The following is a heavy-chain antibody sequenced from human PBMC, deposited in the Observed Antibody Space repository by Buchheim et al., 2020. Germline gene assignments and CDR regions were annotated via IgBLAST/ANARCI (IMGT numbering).Heavy chain of an antibody. CDR1: GFTLSSYS. CDR2: INSNSESK. V-gene: IGHV3-48*04. D-gene: IGHD2-15*01. Sequence: EVQLVESGGGLVQPGGSLRLSCVASGFTLSSYSMNWVRQAPGQGLEWVSYINSNSESKHYADSVKGRFTISRDNAKNSLYLQMNSLRAEDTARYYCARKSGGLDYWGQGTL. CDR3: ARKSGGLDY. J-gene: IGHJ4*02.